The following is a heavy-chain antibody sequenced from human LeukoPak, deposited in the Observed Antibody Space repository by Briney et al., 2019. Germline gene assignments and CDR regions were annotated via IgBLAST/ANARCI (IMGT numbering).Heavy chain of an antibody. CDR1: GGSIRSGSYY. Sequence: SETLSLTCTVSGGSIRSGSYYWSWIRQSAGKGLEWIGRIYISGSTKYNPSLKSRVTISVDTSKNQFSLKLSSVTAADTAVYYCARGARWTFGGVPGRFDPWGQGTLVTVSS. CDR3: ARGARWTFGGVPGRFDP. D-gene: IGHD3-16*01. CDR2: IYISGST. J-gene: IGHJ5*02. V-gene: IGHV4-61*02.